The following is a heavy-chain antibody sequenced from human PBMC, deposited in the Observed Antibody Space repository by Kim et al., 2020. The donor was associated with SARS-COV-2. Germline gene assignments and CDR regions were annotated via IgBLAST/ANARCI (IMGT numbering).Heavy chain of an antibody. CDR3: ARALIGPAS. V-gene: IGHV3-21*01. Sequence: GGSLRLSCAASGFTFIRFTLYWFRQAQGKGLGWFAPIVGSGWATYYPAPGKGGFTFSRDNAKRPLNCKMNSLRDEDTVVYYCARALIGPASWAQGT. J-gene: IGHJ5*02. CDR2: IVGSGWAT. CDR1: GFTFIRFT.